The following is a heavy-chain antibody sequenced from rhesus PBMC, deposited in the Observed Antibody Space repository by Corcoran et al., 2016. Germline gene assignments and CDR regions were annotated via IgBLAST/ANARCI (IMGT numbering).Heavy chain of an antibody. V-gene: IGHV4-65*01. CDR2: IRGRSGSA. J-gene: IGHJ4*01. Sequence: QVLLQESGPGLVKPSETLSLTCAVSGGSISSSNCWIWCRQPPGKGLEWIGKIRGRSGSAYNNPALKRPVTMSTDTSKNLFSLKLSSVTAADTAVYYCARGGFSFRFDYGGQGVLVTVSS. CDR3: ARGGFSFRFDY. D-gene: IGHD2-15*01. CDR1: GGSISSSNC.